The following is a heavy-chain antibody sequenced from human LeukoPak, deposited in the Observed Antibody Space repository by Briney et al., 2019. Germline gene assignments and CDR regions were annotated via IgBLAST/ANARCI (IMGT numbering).Heavy chain of an antibody. CDR3: AKISRSGGSCYLYYFDY. Sequence: GGSLRLSCAASGFTFSSYAMSWVRQAPGKGLEWVSAISGSGGSTYYADSVKGRFTISRDNSKNTLYLQMNSLRAEDTAVYYCAKISRSGGSCYLYYFDYWGQGTLVTVSS. CDR2: ISGSGGST. CDR1: GFTFSSYA. V-gene: IGHV3-23*01. J-gene: IGHJ4*02. D-gene: IGHD2-15*01.